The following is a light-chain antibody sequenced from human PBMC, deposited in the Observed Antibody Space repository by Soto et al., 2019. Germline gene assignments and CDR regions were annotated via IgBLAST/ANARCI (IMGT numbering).Light chain of an antibody. CDR2: LGY. V-gene: IGKV2-28*01. J-gene: IGKJ1*01. Sequence: DIVMTQSPLSLTVTPGEPASISCGSSRSLLKANGYTYFHWFLQKPGQSPQLLIYLGYTRAPGVPDRFSGTGSGTDFTLKISRVDADDVGVYYCMQTLESRTFGQGTKLEIK. CDR3: MQTLESRT. CDR1: RSLLKANGYTY.